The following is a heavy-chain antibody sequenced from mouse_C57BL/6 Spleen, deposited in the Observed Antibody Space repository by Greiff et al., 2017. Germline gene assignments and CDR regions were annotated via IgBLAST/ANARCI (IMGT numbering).Heavy chain of an antibody. D-gene: IGHD1-1*01. Sequence: VKLMESGPELVKPGASVKISCKASGYAFSSSWMNWVKQRPGKGLEWIGRIYPGDGDTTYNGKFKGKATLTADKSSSTAYMELGSLTSEDSAVYFCAEGMTTVVATDWFAYWGQGTLVTVSA. CDR3: AEGMTTVVATDWFAY. J-gene: IGHJ3*01. CDR2: IYPGDGDT. V-gene: IGHV1-82*01. CDR1: GYAFSSSW.